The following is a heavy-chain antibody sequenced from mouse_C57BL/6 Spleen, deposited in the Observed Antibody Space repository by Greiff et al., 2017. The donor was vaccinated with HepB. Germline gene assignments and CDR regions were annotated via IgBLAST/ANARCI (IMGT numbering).Heavy chain of an antibody. D-gene: IGHD1-1*01. CDR2: IRNKANNHAT. CDR1: GFTFSDAW. CDR3: TRTIDYYGSSPDY. J-gene: IGHJ2*01. V-gene: IGHV6-6*01. Sequence: EVQLVESGGGLVQPGGSMKLSCAASGFTFSDAWMDWVRQSPEKGLEWVAEIRNKANNHATYYAESVKGRFTISRDDSKSSVYLQMNSLRAEDTGIYYCTRTIDYYGSSPDYWGQGTTLTVSS.